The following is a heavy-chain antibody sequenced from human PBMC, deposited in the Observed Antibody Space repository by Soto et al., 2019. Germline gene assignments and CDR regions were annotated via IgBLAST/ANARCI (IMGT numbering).Heavy chain of an antibody. Sequence: GASVKVSCKASGYTFTSYYMHWVRQAPGQGLEWMGIINPSGGSTSYAQKFQGRVTMTRDTSTSTVYMELSSLRSEDTAVYYCAIARHPGKRNDYYDSSGYHAYWGQGTLVTVSS. J-gene: IGHJ4*02. CDR1: GYTFTSYY. D-gene: IGHD3-22*01. CDR2: INPSGGST. V-gene: IGHV1-46*01. CDR3: AIARHPGKRNDYYDSSGYHAY.